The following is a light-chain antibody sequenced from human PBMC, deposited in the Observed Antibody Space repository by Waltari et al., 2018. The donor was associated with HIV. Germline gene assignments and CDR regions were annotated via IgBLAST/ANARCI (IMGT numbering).Light chain of an antibody. CDR1: QSVSSY. CDR3: QQRSNWRGFT. CDR2: DAS. Sequence: IVLPQSPATLSLSPGERATLSCRASQSVSSYLAWYQQKPAQAPRPLIYDASNRATGIPARFSGSGSGTDFTLIISTLEPEDFAVYYCQQRSNWRGFTFGPGTKVDIK. J-gene: IGKJ3*01. V-gene: IGKV3-11*01.